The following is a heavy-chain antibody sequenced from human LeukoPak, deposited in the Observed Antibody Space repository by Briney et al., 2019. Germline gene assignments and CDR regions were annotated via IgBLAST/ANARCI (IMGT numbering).Heavy chain of an antibody. D-gene: IGHD3-9*01. CDR3: ARRTYKILRSTEYGYWYFDL. CDR2: IFYSGTT. CDR1: GDSISSSSSY. Sequence: SETLSLTCTVSGDSISSSSSYWDWIRQPPGKGLEWIGSIFYSGTTYYNPSLKSRVTISVDTSKSQFSLKLTSVTAADTAVYYCARRTYKILRSTEYGYWYFDLWGRGTLVTVSS. V-gene: IGHV4-39*01. J-gene: IGHJ2*01.